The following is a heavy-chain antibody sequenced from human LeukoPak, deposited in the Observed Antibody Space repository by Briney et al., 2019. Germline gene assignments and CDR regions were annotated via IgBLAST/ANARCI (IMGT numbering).Heavy chain of an antibody. CDR1: GFTFSSYA. D-gene: IGHD5-18*01. J-gene: IGHJ4*02. V-gene: IGHV3-23*01. CDR3: AKDIEYGYGPHYFDN. CDR2: LGGGGGRT. Sequence: GGSLRLSCVASGFTFSSYAMGWVRQAPGKGLEWVSALGGGGGRTYYADSVKGRFTISRDNSKNTLYLQMNSLRADDTAVYYCAKDIEYGYGPHYFDNWGQGTLVTVSS.